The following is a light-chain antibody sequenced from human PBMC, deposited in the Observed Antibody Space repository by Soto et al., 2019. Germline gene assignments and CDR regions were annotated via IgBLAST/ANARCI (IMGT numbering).Light chain of an antibody. Sequence: IVVTQTPATLSVSPGERANLSYMASESVGSHLAWYHQKPGQAPMLLIFDASTWATGVPARFSGSGSGTEFTLPVSSLQSEDIAVYFCQQYNNWPPNFGQGTRLEI. CDR2: DAS. V-gene: IGKV3-15*01. CDR3: QQYNNWPPN. J-gene: IGKJ5*01. CDR1: ESVGSH.